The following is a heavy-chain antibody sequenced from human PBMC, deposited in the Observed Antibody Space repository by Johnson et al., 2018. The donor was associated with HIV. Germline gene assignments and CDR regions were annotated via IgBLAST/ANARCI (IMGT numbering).Heavy chain of an antibody. CDR1: GFIFSDYY. CDR2: ISPSGSSI. V-gene: IGHV3-11*01. Sequence: QVQLVESGGGLVKPGGSLRLSCAASGFIFSDYYMSWIRQAPGKGLEWVSYISPSGSSINYADSVKGRFTISRDNAKNSLYLQMNSLRAEDTAVYYCARRGDSSSWFAFDIWGQGTMVTVSS. CDR3: ARRGDSSSWFAFDI. J-gene: IGHJ3*02. D-gene: IGHD6-13*01.